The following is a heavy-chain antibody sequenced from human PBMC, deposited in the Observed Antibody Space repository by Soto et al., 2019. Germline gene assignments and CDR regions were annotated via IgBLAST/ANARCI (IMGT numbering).Heavy chain of an antibody. CDR3: ARDGPDTHLDY. Sequence: GGSLRLSCAASGFTFSDFYISWIRQAPGKGLEWVSYISSSGSLTYYADSVKGRFTISRDNAQNSLHLQMNSLRAEDTAVYYCARDGPDTHLDYWGQGTLVTVSS. J-gene: IGHJ4*02. CDR2: ISSSGSLT. CDR1: GFTFSDFY. V-gene: IGHV3-11*01.